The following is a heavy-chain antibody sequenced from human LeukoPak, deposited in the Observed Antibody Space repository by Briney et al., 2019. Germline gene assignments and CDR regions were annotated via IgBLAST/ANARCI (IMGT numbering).Heavy chain of an antibody. D-gene: IGHD3-9*01. CDR2: LYPSGGST. J-gene: IGHJ5*02. CDR1: GYTFTTYY. V-gene: IGHV1-46*03. CDR3: ARLYDISNSWFDP. Sequence: ASVKVSCKASGYTFTTYYMHWVRQAPGQGLEWVGMLYPSGGSTSYAQKFQGRVTMTRHTSTSTIYMEMSSLRSEDTAVYYCARLYDISNSWFDPWGQGTLVTVSS.